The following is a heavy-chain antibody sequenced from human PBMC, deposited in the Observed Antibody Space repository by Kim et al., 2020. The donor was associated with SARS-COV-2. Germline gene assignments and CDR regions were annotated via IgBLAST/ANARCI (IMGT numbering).Heavy chain of an antibody. J-gene: IGHJ4*02. V-gene: IGHV3-7*01. CDR3: ARASRLNYDILTGYYYYFDY. Sequence: GGSLRLSCAASGFTFSSYWMSWVRQAPGKGLEWVANIKQDGSEKYYVDSVKGRFTISRDNAKNSLYLQMNSLRAEDTAVYYCARASRLNYDILTGYYYYFDYWGQGTLVTVSS. CDR2: IKQDGSEK. D-gene: IGHD3-9*01. CDR1: GFTFSSYW.